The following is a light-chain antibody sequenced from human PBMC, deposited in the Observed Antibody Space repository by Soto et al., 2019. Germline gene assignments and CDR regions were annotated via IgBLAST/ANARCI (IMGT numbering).Light chain of an antibody. Sequence: ETVVTQSPATLSLSPGERATLSCRASQSVTTRLAWYQQKPGRAPRLLIYAASTRAPGVPARFSGSGSATDFTLTISSLEPEDCAVYYCQQRTTWPPVTFGQGTRLEI. V-gene: IGKV3-11*01. CDR1: QSVTTR. J-gene: IGKJ5*01. CDR2: AAS. CDR3: QQRTTWPPVT.